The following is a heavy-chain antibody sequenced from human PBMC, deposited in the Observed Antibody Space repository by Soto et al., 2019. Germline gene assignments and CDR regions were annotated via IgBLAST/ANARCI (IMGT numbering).Heavy chain of an antibody. CDR1: GFTFSSYA. D-gene: IGHD3-22*01. CDR3: ERPLNYYDGSGYSAY. V-gene: IGHV3-21*01. J-gene: IGHJ4*02. CDR2: ISSSSTYI. Sequence: VGSLRLSCAASGFTFSSYAMNWVRQAPGKGLEWVSSISSSSTYIYYADSVKGRFTISRDNAKNSLYLQMNSLRAEDTAVYYCERPLNYYDGSGYSAYWGQGTLVTVSS.